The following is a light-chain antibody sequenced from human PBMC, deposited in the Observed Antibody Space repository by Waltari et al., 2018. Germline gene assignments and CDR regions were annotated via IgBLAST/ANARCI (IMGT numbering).Light chain of an antibody. J-gene: IGKJ2*01. CDR2: KAS. Sequence: DVQMTQSPSSLSASVGDRVTITCRSSQSISFCVAWYQQKPGKLPKLLISKASILESGVPSRFSGSGSGTEFTLTISSLQPDDFATYYCQQYNTFSSATFGQGTKLEI. V-gene: IGKV1-5*03. CDR3: QQYNTFSSAT. CDR1: QSISFC.